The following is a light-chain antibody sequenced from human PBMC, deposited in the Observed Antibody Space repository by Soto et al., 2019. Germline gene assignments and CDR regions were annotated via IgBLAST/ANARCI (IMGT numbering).Light chain of an antibody. V-gene: IGLV1-44*01. CDR2: SNN. CDR3: AAWDDSLNGYV. Sequence: QAVVTRPPSASGTPGQRVTISCSGSSSNIGSNTVNWYQQLPGTAPKLLIYSNNQRPSGVPDRFSGSKSGTSASLAISGLQSEDEADYYCAAWDDSLNGYVFGTGTKVTVL. J-gene: IGLJ1*01. CDR1: SSNIGSNT.